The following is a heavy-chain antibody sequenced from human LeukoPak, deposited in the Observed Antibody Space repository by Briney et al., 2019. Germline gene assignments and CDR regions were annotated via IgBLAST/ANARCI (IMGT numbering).Heavy chain of an antibody. V-gene: IGHV1-18*01. CDR1: GYTFTSYG. D-gene: IGHD3-10*01. Sequence: ASVKVSCKASGYTFTSYGISWVRQAPGQGLEWMGWISAYNGNTNYAQKLQGRVTMTTDTSTSTAYMELRSLRSDDTAVYYCARGRYGSGSYYEPFDYWGQGTLVTVSS. CDR3: ARGRYGSGSYYEPFDY. CDR2: ISAYNGNT. J-gene: IGHJ4*02.